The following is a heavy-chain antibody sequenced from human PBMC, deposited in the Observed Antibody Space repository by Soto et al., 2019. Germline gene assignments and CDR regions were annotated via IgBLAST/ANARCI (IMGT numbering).Heavy chain of an antibody. J-gene: IGHJ4*02. D-gene: IGHD2-15*01. Sequence: PSETLSLTCTVSVGSISSGGYYWSWIRHHPGKGLEWIGYIYYSGSTYYNPSLKSRVTISVDTSKNQFSLKLSSVTAADTAVYYCARALGVVAATYYFDYWGQGTLVTVSS. V-gene: IGHV4-31*03. CDR1: VGSISSGGYY. CDR3: ARALGVVAATYYFDY. CDR2: IYYSGST.